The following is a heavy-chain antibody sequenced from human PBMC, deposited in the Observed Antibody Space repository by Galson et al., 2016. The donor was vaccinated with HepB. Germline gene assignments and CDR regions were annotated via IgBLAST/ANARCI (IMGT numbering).Heavy chain of an antibody. CDR3: AAAGGREGITPV. J-gene: IGHJ4*02. D-gene: IGHD6-13*01. Sequence: SETLSLTCSVFGDSISSDKCWSWVRQSPGKGLEWIGEICPGGYTNYNPSLKGQVTISVDKSKNQVSLRLRSVSAADTAMYYCAAAGGREGITPVWGQGTLVTVSS. CDR1: GDSISSDKC. V-gene: IGHV4-4*02. CDR2: ICPGGYT.